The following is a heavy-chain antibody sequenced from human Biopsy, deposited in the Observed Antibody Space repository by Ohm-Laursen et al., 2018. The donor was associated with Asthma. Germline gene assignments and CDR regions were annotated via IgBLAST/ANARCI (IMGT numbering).Heavy chain of an antibody. CDR3: ARQSGQEYGDSIPFDT. V-gene: IGHV3-30*03. CDR1: GFVFSQCG. D-gene: IGHD3-22*01. Sequence: SLRLSCAASGFVFSQCGMHWVRQGPGKGLEWVALVSPDGRNKYYEDSVKGRFTISRDNSRNRLYLQINSLTVEDSAVYFCARQSGQEYGDSIPFDTWGQGTKVAVSS. CDR2: VSPDGRNK. J-gene: IGHJ3*02.